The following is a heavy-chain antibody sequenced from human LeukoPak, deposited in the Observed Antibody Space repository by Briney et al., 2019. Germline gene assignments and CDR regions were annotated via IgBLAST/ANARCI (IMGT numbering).Heavy chain of an antibody. Sequence: GGSLRLSCAASGFTFSSYAMSWVRQAPGKGLEWVSAISGSGGSTYYADSVKGRFTISRDNSKNTLYLQMNSLRAEDTAVYYCAKDGDIVVVPAAKGMDVRGQGTTVTVSS. CDR1: GFTFSSYA. J-gene: IGHJ6*02. D-gene: IGHD2-2*01. CDR2: ISGSGGST. V-gene: IGHV3-23*01. CDR3: AKDGDIVVVPAAKGMDV.